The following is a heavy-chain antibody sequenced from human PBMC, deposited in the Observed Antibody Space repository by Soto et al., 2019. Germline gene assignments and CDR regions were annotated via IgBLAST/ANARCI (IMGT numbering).Heavy chain of an antibody. CDR1: GGSFSGYY. CDR2: INHSGST. J-gene: IGHJ4*02. CDR3: ARGPTYYDFWSGYSIHQLYYFDY. D-gene: IGHD3-3*01. V-gene: IGHV4-34*01. Sequence: PSETLSLTCAVYGGSFSGYYWSWIRQPPGKGLERIGEINHSGSTNYNPSLKSRVTISVDTYKNQFSPKLSSVTAADTAVYYCARGPTYYDFWSGYSIHQLYYFDYWGQGTLVTVSS.